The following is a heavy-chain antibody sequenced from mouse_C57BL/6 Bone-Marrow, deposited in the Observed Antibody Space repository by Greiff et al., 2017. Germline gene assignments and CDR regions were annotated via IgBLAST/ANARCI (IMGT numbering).Heavy chain of an antibody. CDR2: FHPYNDDT. J-gene: IGHJ3*01. CDR3: ARRDDYDELFAY. D-gene: IGHD2-4*01. Sequence: QVQLKESGAELVKPGASVKMSCKASGYTFTTYPIEWMKQNHGKSLEWIGNFHPYNDDTKYNEKFKGKATLTVEKSSSTVYLELSRLTSDDSAVYYCARRDDYDELFAYWGQGTLVTVSA. CDR1: GYTFTTYP. V-gene: IGHV1-47*01.